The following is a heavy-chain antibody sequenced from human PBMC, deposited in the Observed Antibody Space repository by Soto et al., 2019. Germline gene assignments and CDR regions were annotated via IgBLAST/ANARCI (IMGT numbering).Heavy chain of an antibody. CDR2: IYDSGIT. D-gene: IGHD5-18*01. V-gene: IGHV4-30-4*01. J-gene: IGHJ3*01. CDR3: ARDVAHGYTENV. Sequence: QVQLQESGPGLVKPSQTLSLACTVSGGSVGSGEYYYSWIRQPPGKGLEWIGYIYDSGITNYTPSLKCRVTMSLARSNNQVSLKLSSVTAADTAVYFCARDVAHGYTENVWGQGTMVTVSS. CDR1: GGSVGSGEYY.